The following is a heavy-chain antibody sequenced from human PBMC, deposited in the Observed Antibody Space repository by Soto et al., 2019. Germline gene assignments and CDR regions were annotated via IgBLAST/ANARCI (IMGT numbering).Heavy chain of an antibody. D-gene: IGHD6-19*01. J-gene: IGHJ4*02. V-gene: IGHV3-7*03. CDR3: ARIPEDGWLVLYYFDY. CDR1: GFTFSSYW. Sequence: LRLSCAASGFTFSSYWMSWVRQAPGKGLEWVANIKQDGSEKYYVDSVKGRFTISRDNAKNSLYLQMNSLRAEDTAVYYCARIPEDGWLVLYYFDYWGQGTLVTVSS. CDR2: IKQDGSEK.